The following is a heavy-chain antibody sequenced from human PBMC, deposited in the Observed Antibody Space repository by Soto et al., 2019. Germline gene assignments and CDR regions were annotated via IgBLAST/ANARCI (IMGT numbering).Heavy chain of an antibody. CDR3: TTRFYYYDSSGSKPNDY. CDR2: IKSKTDGGTT. V-gene: IGHV3-15*07. Sequence: PVGSLRLSCASSGVTFSNAWMNWVRQAPGKGLEWVGRIKSKTDGGTTDYAAPVKGRFTISRDDSKNTLYLQMNSLKTEDTAVYYCTTRFYYYDSSGSKPNDYWGQGTLLTVSS. CDR1: GVTFSNAW. D-gene: IGHD3-22*01. J-gene: IGHJ4*02.